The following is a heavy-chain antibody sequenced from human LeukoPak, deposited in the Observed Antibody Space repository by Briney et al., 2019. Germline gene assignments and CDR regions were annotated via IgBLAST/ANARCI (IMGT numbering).Heavy chain of an antibody. J-gene: IGHJ4*02. CDR1: GFTISSHW. CDR3: LASGGY. Sequence: QAGWSLRLSCAASGFTISSHWMNWVRQAPGKGLEWVANIKPDGTETYYVDSMKGRFIVSRDNAQNLLYLHMNNLRAEDTAMYYCLASGGYWGQGTLVIVSS. D-gene: IGHD6-25*01. V-gene: IGHV3-7*01. CDR2: IKPDGTET.